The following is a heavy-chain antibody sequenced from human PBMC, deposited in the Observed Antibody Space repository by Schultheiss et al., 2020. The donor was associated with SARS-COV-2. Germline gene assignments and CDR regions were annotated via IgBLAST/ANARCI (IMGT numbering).Heavy chain of an antibody. D-gene: IGHD2-2*01. V-gene: IGHV4-4*07. Sequence: ETLSLTCTVSGGSISSYYWSWIRQPPGKGLEWIGRIYTSGSTNYNPSLKSRVTMSVDTSKNQFSLKLSSVTAADTAVYYCARGYCSSTSCYHDYYYYYMDVWGKGTTVTVSS. CDR1: GGSISSYY. CDR2: IYTSGST. J-gene: IGHJ6*03. CDR3: ARGYCSSTSCYHDYYYYYMDV.